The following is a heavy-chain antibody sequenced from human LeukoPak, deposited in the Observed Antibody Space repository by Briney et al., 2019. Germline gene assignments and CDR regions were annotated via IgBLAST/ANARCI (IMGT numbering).Heavy chain of an antibody. CDR3: ARGPGWNYFDY. CDR2: IYSGGST. J-gene: IGHJ4*02. Sequence: GGSLRLSCAASGFNVSGNFMSWVRQAPGRGLEWVSFIYSGGSTYYADSVKGRFTISRDNSKNTLYFQMNSLRAEDTAVYYCARGPGWNYFDYWGQGILVTVSS. V-gene: IGHV3-66*01. CDR1: GFNVSGNF. D-gene: IGHD6-19*01.